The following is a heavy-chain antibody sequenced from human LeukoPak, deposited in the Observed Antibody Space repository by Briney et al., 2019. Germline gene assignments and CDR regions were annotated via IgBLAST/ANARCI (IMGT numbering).Heavy chain of an antibody. D-gene: IGHD1-26*01. Sequence: SPTLSLTFAIPADSVSINSAAWNWIRQSPSRGLEWLGSTYYRSKWYNDYAVSVKRRITINPDTSKNQFSLQLNSVTPEDTAVYYCARVLIVGATRGVFDYWGQGTLVTVSS. CDR3: ARVLIVGATRGVFDY. CDR1: ADSVSINSAA. V-gene: IGHV6-1*01. CDR2: TYYRSKWYN. J-gene: IGHJ4*02.